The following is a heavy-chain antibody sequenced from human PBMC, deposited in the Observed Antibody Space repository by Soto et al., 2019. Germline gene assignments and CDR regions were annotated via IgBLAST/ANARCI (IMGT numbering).Heavy chain of an antibody. D-gene: IGHD1-26*01. V-gene: IGHV4-59*01. J-gene: IGHJ4*02. CDR1: GGSISSYY. CDR3: ARRYGSYGPASYFDD. CDR2: IYYSGST. Sequence: SETLSLTCTVSGGSISSYYWSWIRQPPGKGLEWIGYIYYSGSTNYNPSLKSRVTISVDTSKNQFSLKLSSVTAADTAVYYCARRYGSYGPASYFDDWGQGTLVTVSS.